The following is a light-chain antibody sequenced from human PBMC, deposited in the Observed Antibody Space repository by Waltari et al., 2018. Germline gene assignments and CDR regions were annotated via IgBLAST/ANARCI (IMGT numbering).Light chain of an antibody. V-gene: IGKV3-20*01. Sequence: EIVLAQSPGTLSLSPGDRATLSCRASQSVDSSYLAWYQQKPGQAPSLLIYDASTRATGIPDRFSGSGSGTDFTLTISRLEPEDFAVYYCQQYGNSPYTFGQGTKLDIK. CDR1: QSVDSSY. CDR3: QQYGNSPYT. J-gene: IGKJ2*01. CDR2: DAS.